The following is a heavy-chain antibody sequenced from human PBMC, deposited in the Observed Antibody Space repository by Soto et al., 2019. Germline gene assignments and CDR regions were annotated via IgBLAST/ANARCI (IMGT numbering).Heavy chain of an antibody. CDR2: IDPSDSYT. Sequence: PGESLKISCNGSGYSFTSYWISWVRQMPGKGLEWMGRIDPSDSYTNYSPSFQGHVTISADKSISTAYLQWSSLKASDTAMYYCAGGGVYDSSGYYRYWGQGTLVTVYS. V-gene: IGHV5-10-1*01. J-gene: IGHJ4*02. CDR3: AGGGVYDSSGYYRY. CDR1: GYSFTSYW. D-gene: IGHD3-22*01.